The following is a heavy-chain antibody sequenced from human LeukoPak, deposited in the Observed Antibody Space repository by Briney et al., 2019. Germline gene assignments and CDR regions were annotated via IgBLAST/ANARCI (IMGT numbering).Heavy chain of an antibody. D-gene: IGHD1-14*01. V-gene: IGHV3-33*08. CDR2: IWYDGSQR. Sequence: GGSLRLSCAAFGFTLSNHWMTWVRQSPGRGLEWVAVIWYDGSQRYYAGSVKGRFTISRDDSQNTIYLQMDSLRAEDTAVYYCATSSPRNYFDHWGQGTLVTVSS. CDR1: GFTLSNHW. J-gene: IGHJ4*02. CDR3: ATSSPRNYFDH.